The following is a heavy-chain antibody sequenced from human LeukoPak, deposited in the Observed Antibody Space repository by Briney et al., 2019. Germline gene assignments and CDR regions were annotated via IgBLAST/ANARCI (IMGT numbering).Heavy chain of an antibody. V-gene: IGHV1-69*13. CDR2: IIPIFGTA. CDR3: SGDIVVVPAAKGDY. Sequence: ASVKVSCKASGGTFSSYAISWVRQAPGQGLEWMGGIIPIFGTANYAQKFQGRVTITADESTSTAYMELSSLRSEDTAVYYCSGDIVVVPAAKGDYWGQGTLVTVSS. J-gene: IGHJ4*02. CDR1: GGTFSSYA. D-gene: IGHD2-2*01.